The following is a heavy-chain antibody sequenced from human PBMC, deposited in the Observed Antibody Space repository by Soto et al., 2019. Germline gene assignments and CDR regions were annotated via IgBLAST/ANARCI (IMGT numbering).Heavy chain of an antibody. CDR3: ARQGRGVMVRGAVHRYYGMDV. CDR1: GGSFSGYY. D-gene: IGHD3-10*01. V-gene: IGHV4-34*01. J-gene: IGHJ6*02. CDR2: INHSGST. Sequence: QVQLQQWGAGLLKPSETLSLTCAVYGGSFSGYYWSWIRQPPGKGLEWIGEINHSGSTNYNPSLKSLVTISVDTSKNQFSLKLSSVTAADTAVYYCARQGRGVMVRGAVHRYYGMDVWGQGTTVTVSS.